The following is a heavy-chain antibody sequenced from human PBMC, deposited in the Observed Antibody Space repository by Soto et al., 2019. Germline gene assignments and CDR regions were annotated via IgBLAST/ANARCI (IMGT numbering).Heavy chain of an antibody. CDR1: GGTFSSYA. CDR3: ARSITRTVSYYYGMDV. D-gene: IGHD1-20*01. Sequence: QVQLVQSGAEVKKPGSSVKVSCKASGGTFSSYAISWVRQAPGQGLEWMGGIIPIFATADYAQKFQGRVTITADESTSTAYMELSSLRSEDTAVYYCARSITRTVSYYYGMDVWGQGTTVTVSS. V-gene: IGHV1-69*12. CDR2: IIPIFATA. J-gene: IGHJ6*02.